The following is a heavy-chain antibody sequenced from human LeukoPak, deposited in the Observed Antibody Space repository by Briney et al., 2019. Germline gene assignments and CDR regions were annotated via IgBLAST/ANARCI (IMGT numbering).Heavy chain of an antibody. V-gene: IGHV1-18*01. Sequence: ASVKVSCKASGYTFTSYGISWVRQAPGQGLEARGWISAYNGNTNYAQKLQGRVTMTTDTSTSTAYMELRSLRSDDTAVYYCARFEGGWFGEFRSVYYYYYMDVWGKGTTVTISS. CDR1: GYTFTSYG. D-gene: IGHD3-10*01. J-gene: IGHJ6*03. CDR3: ARFEGGWFGEFRSVYYYYYMDV. CDR2: ISAYNGNT.